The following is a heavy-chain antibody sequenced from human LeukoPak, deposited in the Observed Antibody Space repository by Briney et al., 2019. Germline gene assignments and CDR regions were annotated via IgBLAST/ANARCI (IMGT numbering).Heavy chain of an antibody. J-gene: IGHJ4*02. CDR3: ASGYCSGGSCYSFERYFDY. CDR2: IIPIFGTA. CDR1: GGTYSSYA. V-gene: IGHV1-69*13. D-gene: IGHD2-15*01. Sequence: SVKVSWKASGGTYSSYAISWVRQAPGQGLEWMGGIIPIFGTANYAQKFQGRVTITADESTSTAYMELSSLRSEDTAVYYCASGYCSGGSCYSFERYFDYWGQGTLVTVSS.